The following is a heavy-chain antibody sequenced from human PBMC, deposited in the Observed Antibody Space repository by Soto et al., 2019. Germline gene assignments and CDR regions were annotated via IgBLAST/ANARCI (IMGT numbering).Heavy chain of an antibody. D-gene: IGHD1-1*01. V-gene: IGHV6-1*01. J-gene: IGHJ6*03. CDR3: ARGSWDDVTGHYYMDV. CDR2: TYYRSKWYI. Sequence: QVQLQQSGPGLVKPSQTLSHTCDISGDSVSSNSAAWNCIRQTPSRGLEWLGRTYYRSKWYINYAVSVKSRITVNPDTSKNQFSLQLNSETPEDTAVYYCARGSWDDVTGHYYMDVWGKGTTVTVSS. CDR1: GDSVSSNSAA.